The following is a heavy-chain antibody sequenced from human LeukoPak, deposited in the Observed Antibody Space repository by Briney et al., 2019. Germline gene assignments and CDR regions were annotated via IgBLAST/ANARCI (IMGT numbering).Heavy chain of an antibody. CDR2: FDPEDGET. V-gene: IGHV1-24*01. J-gene: IGHJ5*02. CDR1: GYTLTELS. D-gene: IGHD3-22*01. CDR3: APHAVGAYYYASSGFNWFDP. Sequence: ASVKVSCKVSGYTLTELSMHWVRQAPGKGLEWMGGFDPEDGETIYAQKFQGRVTMTEDTSTDTAYMELSSLRSEDTAVYYCAPHAVGAYYYASSGFNWFDPWGQGTLVTVSS.